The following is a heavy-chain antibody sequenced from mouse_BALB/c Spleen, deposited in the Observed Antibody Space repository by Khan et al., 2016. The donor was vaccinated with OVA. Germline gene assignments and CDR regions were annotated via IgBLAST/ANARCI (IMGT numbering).Heavy chain of an antibody. CDR2: IDPPNGNT. J-gene: IGHJ2*01. Sequence: VQLQQSGAELVKSGATVKLSCTASGLNIKDTYMHWLKQWPEQGLEWIGRIDPPNGNTKYDPQFQGTAPITAEPSSHTAYLQLSSRTSEDTAVYDCARMSRKWGQGTTLTVSA. CDR3: ARMSRK. CDR1: GLNIKDTY. V-gene: IGHV14-3*02.